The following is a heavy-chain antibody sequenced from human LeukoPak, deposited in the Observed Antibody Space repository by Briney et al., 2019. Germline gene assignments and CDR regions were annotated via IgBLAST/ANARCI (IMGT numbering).Heavy chain of an antibody. CDR2: FNHSGST. CDR3: ARGRPVLRYFDWLSRGTTQTRLFKPGNPIDY. Sequence: KSSETLSLTCAVYGGSFSGYYWSWIRQPPGKGLEWIGEFNHSGSTNYNPSLKSRVTISVDTSKNQFSLKLSSVTAADTAVYYCARGRPVLRYFDWLSRGTTQTRLFKPGNPIDYWGQGTLVTVSS. V-gene: IGHV4-34*01. D-gene: IGHD3-9*01. J-gene: IGHJ4*02. CDR1: GGSFSGYY.